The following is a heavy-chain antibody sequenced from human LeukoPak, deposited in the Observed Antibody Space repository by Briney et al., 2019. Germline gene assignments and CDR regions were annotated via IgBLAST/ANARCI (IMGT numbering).Heavy chain of an antibody. Sequence: GASVKVSCKASGYTFTSYGISWVRQAPGQGLEWMGGIIPIFGTANYAQKFQGRVTITADESTSTAYMELSSLRSEDTAVYYCARRVGSSWDFDYWGQGTLVTVSS. CDR2: IIPIFGTA. D-gene: IGHD6-13*01. CDR1: GYTFTSYG. J-gene: IGHJ4*02. V-gene: IGHV1-69*13. CDR3: ARRVGSSWDFDY.